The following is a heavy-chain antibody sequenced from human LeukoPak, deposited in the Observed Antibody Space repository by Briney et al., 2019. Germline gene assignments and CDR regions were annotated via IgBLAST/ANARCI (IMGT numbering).Heavy chain of an antibody. CDR1: GFTFSTYG. Sequence: SGGSLRLSCLASGFTFSTYGMHWVRQGPGKGLEWVAIISYDGREKYYAESVKGRLTVSRDNSKNTLYLQMNNLRVEDTAVYFCARGSYSSARYDFLDFWGQGALVTVSS. V-gene: IGHV3-30*03. J-gene: IGHJ4*02. CDR3: ARGSYSSARYDFLDF. D-gene: IGHD6-19*01. CDR2: ISYDGREK.